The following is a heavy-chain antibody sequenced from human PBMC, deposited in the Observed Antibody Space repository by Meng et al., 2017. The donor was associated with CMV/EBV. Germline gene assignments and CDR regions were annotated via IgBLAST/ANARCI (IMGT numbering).Heavy chain of an antibody. J-gene: IGHJ4*02. CDR2: MNPNSGNT. Sequence: ASVKVSCKASGCTFTGYDINWVRQATGQGLEWMGWMNPNSGNTGYAQKFQGRVTMTRNTSITTAYMELSSLRSEDTAVYYCARGRGRFWSGELDYWGQGTLVTV. V-gene: IGHV1-8*01. CDR1: GCTFTGYD. CDR3: ARGRGRFWSGELDY. D-gene: IGHD3-3*01.